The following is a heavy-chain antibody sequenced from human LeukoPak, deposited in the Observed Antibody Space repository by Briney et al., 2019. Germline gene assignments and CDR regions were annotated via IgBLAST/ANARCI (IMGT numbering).Heavy chain of an antibody. Sequence: SETLSLTCTVSGYSISSGYYWGWIRQPPGKGLEWIGSIYHSGSTYYNPSLKSRVTISVDTSKNQFSLKLSSVTAADTAVYYCATQLKAVAGIIVYWGQGTLVTVSS. D-gene: IGHD6-19*01. J-gene: IGHJ4*02. CDR1: GYSISSGYY. V-gene: IGHV4-38-2*02. CDR2: IYHSGST. CDR3: ATQLKAVAGIIVY.